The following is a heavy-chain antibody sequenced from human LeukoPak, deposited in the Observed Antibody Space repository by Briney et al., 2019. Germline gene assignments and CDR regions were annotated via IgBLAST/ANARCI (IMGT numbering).Heavy chain of an antibody. CDR1: GFTVSSNY. V-gene: IGHV3-53*04. J-gene: IGHJ5*02. Sequence: PGGSLRLSCAASGFTVSSNYMSWVRQAPGKGLEWVSVIYSGGSTYYADSVKGRFTISRHNSKNTLYLQMSSLRAEDTAVYYCARERTVWGSYRSGWFDPWGQGTLVTVSS. D-gene: IGHD3-16*02. CDR3: ARERTVWGSYRSGWFDP. CDR2: IYSGGST.